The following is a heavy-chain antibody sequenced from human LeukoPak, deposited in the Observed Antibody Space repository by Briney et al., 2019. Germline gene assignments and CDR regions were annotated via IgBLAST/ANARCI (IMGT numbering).Heavy chain of an antibody. CDR1: GGTFSSYA. CDR2: IIPILGIA. D-gene: IGHD3-16*01. V-gene: IGHV1-69*04. CDR3: ARDPMMKIASYYYYGMDV. Sequence: SVKVSCKASGGTFSSYAISWVRQAPGQGLEWMGRIIPILGIANYAQKFQGRVTITADKSTSTAYMELSSLRSEDTAVYYCARDPMMKIASYYYYGMDVWGQGTLVTVSS. J-gene: IGHJ6*02.